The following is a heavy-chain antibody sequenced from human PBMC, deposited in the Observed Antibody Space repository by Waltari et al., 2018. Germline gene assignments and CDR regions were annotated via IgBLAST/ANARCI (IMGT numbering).Heavy chain of an antibody. CDR2: ISGSGGST. Sequence: EVQLLESGGGLVQPGGSLRLSCAASGFPFSSYAMSWVRQAPGQGLAWVSAISGSGGSTYYADSVKGRFTISRDNSKNTLYLQMNSLRAEDTAVYYCAKDIGYCSGGSCYSGDWYYFDYWGQGTLVTVSS. CDR3: AKDIGYCSGGSCYSGDWYYFDY. J-gene: IGHJ4*02. CDR1: GFPFSSYA. V-gene: IGHV3-23*01. D-gene: IGHD2-15*01.